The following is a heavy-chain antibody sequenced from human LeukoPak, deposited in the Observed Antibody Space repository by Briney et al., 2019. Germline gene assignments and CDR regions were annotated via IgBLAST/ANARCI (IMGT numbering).Heavy chain of an antibody. CDR2: ISGSGGST. J-gene: IGHJ4*02. D-gene: IGHD4-23*01. CDR1: GFTFSSYA. V-gene: IGHV3-23*01. CDR3: AKGHYVGNSEFLDN. Sequence: GGSLRLSCAASGFTFSSYAMSWVRQAPGKGLEWVSAISGSGGSTYYADSVKGRFTISRDNSKNTLYLQMNSLRAEDTAVYYCAKGHYVGNSEFLDNWGQGTLVTVSS.